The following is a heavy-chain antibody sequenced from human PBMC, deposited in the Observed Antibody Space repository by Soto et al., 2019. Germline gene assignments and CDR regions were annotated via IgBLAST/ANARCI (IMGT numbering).Heavy chain of an antibody. CDR3: AKDEPASGSYDY. J-gene: IGHJ4*02. Sequence: GGSLRLSCAASGFTFSSYGMHWVRQAPGKGLEWVAVISYDGSNKYYADSVKGRFTISRDNSKNTLYLQMNSLGAEDTAVYYCAKDEPASGSYDYWGQGTLVTVSS. D-gene: IGHD1-26*01. CDR1: GFTFSSYG. V-gene: IGHV3-30*18. CDR2: ISYDGSNK.